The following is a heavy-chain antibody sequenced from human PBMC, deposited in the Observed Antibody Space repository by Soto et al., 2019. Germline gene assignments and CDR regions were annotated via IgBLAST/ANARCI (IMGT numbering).Heavy chain of an antibody. CDR3: AKNPVGVISLYYFEF. Sequence: PGGSLRLSCAASGFTFGSYAMSWVRQSPGKGLEWVSAMSGSTFSTFYADSVRGRFTISRDNSNHTLYLEMNSLTAEDTAVYYCAKNPVGVISLYYFEFWGQGALVTVSS. CDR1: GFTFGSYA. J-gene: IGHJ4*02. V-gene: IGHV3-23*01. D-gene: IGHD3-22*01. CDR2: MSGSTFST.